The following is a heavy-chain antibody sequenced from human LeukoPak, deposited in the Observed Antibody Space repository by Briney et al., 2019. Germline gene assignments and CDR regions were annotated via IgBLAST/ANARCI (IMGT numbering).Heavy chain of an antibody. D-gene: IGHD1-14*01. CDR1: GLTFRSYW. J-gene: IGHJ4*02. CDR2: IKRDDGSEK. V-gene: IGHV3-7*02. CDR3: AGGGGRITYLGEE. Sequence: PGGSLRLSCEASGLTFRSYWMTWVRQAPGKRLEWVASIKRDDGSEKIYAASVKGRYPISRDNAKNSLYLQVNSLRVEDPPVFFCAGGGGRITYLGEEWGQGTLVTVSS.